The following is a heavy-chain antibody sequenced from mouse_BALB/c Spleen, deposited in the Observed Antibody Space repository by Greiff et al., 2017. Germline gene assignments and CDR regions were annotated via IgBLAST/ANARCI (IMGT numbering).Heavy chain of an antibody. CDR2: ISDGGSYT. CDR3: ARDRAYYGSSYAMDY. V-gene: IGHV5-4*02. Sequence: DVMLVESGGGLVKPGGSLKLSCAASGFTFSDYYMYWVRQTPEKRLEWVATISDGGSYTYYPDSVKGRFTISRDNAKNNLYLQMSSLKSEDTAMYYCARDRAYYGSSYAMDYWGQGTSVTVSS. CDR1: GFTFSDYY. D-gene: IGHD1-1*01. J-gene: IGHJ4*01.